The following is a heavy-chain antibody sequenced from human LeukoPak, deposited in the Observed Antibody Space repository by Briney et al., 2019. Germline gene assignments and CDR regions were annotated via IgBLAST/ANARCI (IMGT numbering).Heavy chain of an antibody. CDR3: AKVPE. CDR1: GFTFDDYA. Sequence: PGRSLRLSCAASGFTFDDYAMHWVRQAPGKGLEWVSGISWNSGSIGYADSVKGRFTISRDNAKNSLYLQMNSLRAEDTAVYYCAKVPEWGQGTLVTVSS. V-gene: IGHV3-9*01. CDR2: ISWNSGSI. J-gene: IGHJ4*02.